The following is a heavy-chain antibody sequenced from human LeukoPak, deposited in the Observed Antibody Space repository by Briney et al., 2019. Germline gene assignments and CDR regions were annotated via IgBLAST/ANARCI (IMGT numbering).Heavy chain of an antibody. CDR1: GDSISSGDYY. J-gene: IGHJ1*01. D-gene: IGHD4-23*01. Sequence: PSETLSLTCTVSGDSISSGDYYWGWIRQPPGKGLEWIGSIHHSGGTNYNPSLKSRITISLDTSKNQFSLKLSSVTAADTAVYYCARAYGGNSQYFQHWGQGTLVTVSS. CDR3: ARAYGGNSQYFQH. CDR2: IHHSGGT. V-gene: IGHV4-38-2*02.